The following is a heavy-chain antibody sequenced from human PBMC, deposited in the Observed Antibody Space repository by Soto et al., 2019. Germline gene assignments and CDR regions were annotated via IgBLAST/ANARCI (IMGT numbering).Heavy chain of an antibody. J-gene: IGHJ4*02. Sequence: QVQLVESGGGVVQPGRSLRLSCAASGFTFSSYVMHWVRQAPGKGLEWVAVISYDGSNKYYADSVKGRFTISRDNSKNTPYLQMNSLRAEDTAVYYCARTPNWYYFDYWGQGTLVTVSS. CDR2: ISYDGSNK. CDR1: GFTFSSYV. D-gene: IGHD1-1*01. V-gene: IGHV3-30-3*01. CDR3: ARTPNWYYFDY.